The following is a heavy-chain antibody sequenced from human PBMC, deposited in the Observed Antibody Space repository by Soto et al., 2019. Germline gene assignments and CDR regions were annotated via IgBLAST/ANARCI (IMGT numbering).Heavy chain of an antibody. CDR3: AKGGNLVATAFDS. V-gene: IGHV3-23*01. Sequence: VQLLESGGYLVQPGGSLRLSCAASGFTFSSSAMSWVRQSPGSGLVWVSGINTRGNITYYSDSVKGRFTVSRDNSRNTLYLQMNSLRAEDTAVYYCAKGGNLVATAFDSWGQGTLVTVSS. J-gene: IGHJ4*02. CDR2: INTRGNIT. D-gene: IGHD5-12*01. CDR1: GFTFSSSA.